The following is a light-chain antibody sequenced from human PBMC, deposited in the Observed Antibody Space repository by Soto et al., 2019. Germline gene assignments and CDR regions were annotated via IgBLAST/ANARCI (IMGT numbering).Light chain of an antibody. V-gene: IGKV3-20*01. J-gene: IGKJ3*01. CDR1: QSVNSIY. CDR2: AAS. CDR3: QQYGNSIFT. Sequence: EIVLTQSPGTLSLSPGERATLSCRASQSVNSIYVAWYQQKPGQAPRLLIYAASSRATGIPDRFIGSGSSTDFALTISRLEPEDFAVYYCQQYGNSIFTFGPGTRVDIK.